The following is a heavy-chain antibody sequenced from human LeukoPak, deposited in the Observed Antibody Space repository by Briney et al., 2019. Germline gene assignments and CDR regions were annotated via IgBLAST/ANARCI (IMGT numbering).Heavy chain of an antibody. D-gene: IGHD1-1*01. J-gene: IGHJ6*03. CDR3: TRAPTGSRWKGIISYYYYMDV. CDR2: IRSKAYGGTT. CDR1: GFTFGDYA. V-gene: IGHV3-49*03. Sequence: GGSLRLSCTASGFTFGDYAMSWFRQAPGKGLEWVSFIRSKAYGGTTEYAASVKGRFTLSRDDSKSFAYLQMNSLKTEDTAVYYCTRAPTGSRWKGIISYYYYMDVWGKGTMVTVSS.